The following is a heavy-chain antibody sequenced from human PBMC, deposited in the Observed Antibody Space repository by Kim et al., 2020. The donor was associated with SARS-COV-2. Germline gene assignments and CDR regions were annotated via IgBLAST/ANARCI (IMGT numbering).Heavy chain of an antibody. Sequence: GGSLRLSCAASGFTFDDYAMHWVRQAPGKGLEWVSGISWNSGSIGYADSVKGRFTISRDNAKNSLYLQMNSLRAEDTALYYCAKDSSGYYYGWFDPWGHGTLVTVSS. CDR2: ISWNSGSI. CDR3: AKDSSGYYYGWFDP. D-gene: IGHD3-22*01. V-gene: IGHV3-9*01. CDR1: GFTFDDYA. J-gene: IGHJ5*02.